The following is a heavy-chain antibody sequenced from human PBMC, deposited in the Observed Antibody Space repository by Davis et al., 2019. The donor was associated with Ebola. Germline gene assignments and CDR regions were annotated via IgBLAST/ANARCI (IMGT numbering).Heavy chain of an antibody. CDR2: INQGGSVV. D-gene: IGHD3-10*01. V-gene: IGHV3-7*01. J-gene: IGHJ4*02. Sequence: GESLKISCAASGFTFSSHWVAWLRQAPGQGLEFVGNINQGGSVVNYVDSVKGRFTISRDNAKNSLYLQMNSLRAEDTAVYYCARGSGSYYSYYFDYWGQGTLVTVSS. CDR3: ARGSGSYYSYYFDY. CDR1: GFTFSSHW.